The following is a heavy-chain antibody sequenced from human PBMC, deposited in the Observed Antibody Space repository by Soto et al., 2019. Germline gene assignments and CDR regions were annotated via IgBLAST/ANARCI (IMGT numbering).Heavy chain of an antibody. V-gene: IGHV3-9*01. CDR2: ISWNSGSI. Sequence: GGSLRLSCAASGFTFDDYAMHWVRQAPGKGLEWVSGISWNSGSIGYADSVKGRFTISRDNAKNSLYLQMNSLRAEDTALYYCAKDMLSSGMATDYWGQGTLVTVSS. CDR1: GFTFDDYA. CDR3: AKDMLSSGMATDY. D-gene: IGHD5-12*01. J-gene: IGHJ4*02.